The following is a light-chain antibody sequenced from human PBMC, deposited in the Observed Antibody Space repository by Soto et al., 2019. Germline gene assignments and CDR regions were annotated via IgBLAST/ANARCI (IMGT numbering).Light chain of an antibody. J-gene: IGKJ1*01. CDR2: DAS. CDR3: QQRSNWPPWT. Sequence: FTQSPLTLPVSAAETAGLCVRASQSVSSYLAWCQQKPGQAPRLLIYDASTRATGIPARFSGSGSGTDFTLTISSLEPEDFAVYYCQQRSNWPPWTFGQGTKVDIK. CDR1: QSVSSY. V-gene: IGKV3-11*01.